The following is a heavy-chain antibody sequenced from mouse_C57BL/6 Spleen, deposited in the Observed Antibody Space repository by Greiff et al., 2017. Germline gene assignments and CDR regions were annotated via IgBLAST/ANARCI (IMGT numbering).Heavy chain of an antibody. CDR2: IDPSDSYT. J-gene: IGHJ3*01. CDR3: ARNSYRTWFAY. V-gene: IGHV1-50*01. Sequence: VQLQQPGAELVKPGASVKLSCKASGYTFTSYWMQWVKQRPGQGLEWIGEIDPSDSYTNYNQKFKGKATLTVDTSSSTAYMQLSSLTSEDSAVYYCARNSYRTWFAYWGQGTLVTVSA. D-gene: IGHD3-3*01. CDR1: GYTFTSYW.